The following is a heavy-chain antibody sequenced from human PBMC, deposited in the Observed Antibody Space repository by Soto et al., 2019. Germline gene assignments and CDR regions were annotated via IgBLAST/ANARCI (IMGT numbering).Heavy chain of an antibody. CDR1: GFSLSINGMC. D-gene: IGHD5-12*01. J-gene: IGHJ4*02. V-gene: IGHV2-70*11. Sequence: GPTLVNPTQTLTLTCTFSGFSLSINGMCVIWIRQPPGKALEWLARIDWDDDKYYKTSLKTRLTISKDTSKNQVVLTMTNMDPVDTATYYCARIGYDWKFDYWGRGTMVTVSS. CDR2: IDWDDDK. CDR3: ARIGYDWKFDY.